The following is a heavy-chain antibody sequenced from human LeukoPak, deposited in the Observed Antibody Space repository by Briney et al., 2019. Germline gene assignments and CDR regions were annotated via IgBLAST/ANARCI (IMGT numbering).Heavy chain of an antibody. V-gene: IGHV3-7*01. CDR2: IKQDGSEK. CDR1: GFTFSSHW. CDR3: ARDYYYYMDV. J-gene: IGHJ6*03. Sequence: PGGSLRLSCAASGFTFSSHWMSWVRQAPGKGLEWVANIKQDGSEKHYVDSVKGRFTISRDNAKNPLYLEMNSLRAEDTAVCYCARDYYYYMDVWGKGTPVTVSS.